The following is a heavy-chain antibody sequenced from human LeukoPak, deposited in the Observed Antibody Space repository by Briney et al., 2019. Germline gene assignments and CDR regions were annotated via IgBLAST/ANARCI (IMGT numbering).Heavy chain of an antibody. V-gene: IGHV4-39*01. CDR3: AGTPYRITIFGVVIILPSY. Sequence: PSETLSLTCTVSGGSISSSSYYWGWIRQPPGKGLEWIGSIYYSGSTYYNPSLKSRVTISVDTSKNQFSLKLSSVTAADTAVYYCAGTPYRITIFGVVIILPSYWGQGTLVTVSS. J-gene: IGHJ4*02. CDR2: IYYSGST. D-gene: IGHD3-3*01. CDR1: GGSISSSSYY.